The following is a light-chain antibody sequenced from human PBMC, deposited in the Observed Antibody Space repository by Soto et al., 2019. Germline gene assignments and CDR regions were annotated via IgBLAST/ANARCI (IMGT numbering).Light chain of an antibody. CDR3: SSYTSSSTVWV. Sequence: HSALTQPASVSGSPGQSITISCTGTSSDVGSYNYVSWYQQHPGKAPKLMIYEVSNRPSGVSNRFSGSKSGNTASLTISGLQAEDEADYYCSSYTSSSTVWVFGGGTQLTVL. J-gene: IGLJ3*02. CDR1: SSDVGSYNY. V-gene: IGLV2-14*01. CDR2: EVS.